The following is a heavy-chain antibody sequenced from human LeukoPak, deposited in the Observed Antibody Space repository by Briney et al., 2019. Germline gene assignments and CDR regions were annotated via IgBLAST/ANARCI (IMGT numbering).Heavy chain of an antibody. V-gene: IGHV3-30*04. D-gene: IGHD3-16*01. Sequence: GGSLRLSCAASGLTFSSYAMHWVRQAPGKGLEWVAVISYDGSNKYYADSVKGRFTISRDNSKNTLYLQMNSLRAEDTAVYYCAKWGGVYYFDYWGQGTLVTVSS. CDR2: ISYDGSNK. CDR3: AKWGGVYYFDY. CDR1: GLTFSSYA. J-gene: IGHJ4*02.